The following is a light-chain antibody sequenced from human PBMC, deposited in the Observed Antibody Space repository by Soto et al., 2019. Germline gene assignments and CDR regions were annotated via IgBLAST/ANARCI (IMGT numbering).Light chain of an antibody. Sequence: DIQMTQSPSSLSASVGDRVTITCRASQGISNYLAWYQQEPGKVPNLLIYAASTLQSGVPSRFSGSGSGTDFTLTISSLQPEDVATYYCQKYNSARWTFGQGTKVDIK. CDR1: QGISNY. J-gene: IGKJ1*01. CDR3: QKYNSARWT. CDR2: AAS. V-gene: IGKV1-27*01.